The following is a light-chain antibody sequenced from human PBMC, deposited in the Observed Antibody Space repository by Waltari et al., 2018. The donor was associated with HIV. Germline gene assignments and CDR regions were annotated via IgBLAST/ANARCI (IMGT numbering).Light chain of an antibody. Sequence: QSVLTQPPSAPGTPGQRVTISCSGGSSNIGNNQVSWYQQFPGTAPKPLIYRNNQRPSGVPDRFSGSKSGTSASLVISGLRSEDEADYYCAAWDDSLSGVFGGGTKVTVL. CDR2: RNN. V-gene: IGLV1-47*01. CDR1: SSNIGNNQ. CDR3: AAWDDSLSGV. J-gene: IGLJ2*01.